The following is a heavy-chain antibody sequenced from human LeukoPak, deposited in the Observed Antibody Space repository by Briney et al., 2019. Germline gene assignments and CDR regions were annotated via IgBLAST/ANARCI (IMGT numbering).Heavy chain of an antibody. J-gene: IGHJ4*02. Sequence: ASVKVSCKASGYTFTSYGISWVRQAPGQGLEWMGWISAYNGNTNYAQKLQGRVTMTTDTPTSTAYMELRSLRSDDTAVYYCAKAYYYDSSGYFPFDYWGQGTLVTVSS. D-gene: IGHD3-22*01. CDR2: ISAYNGNT. V-gene: IGHV1-18*01. CDR1: GYTFTSYG. CDR3: AKAYYYDSSGYFPFDY.